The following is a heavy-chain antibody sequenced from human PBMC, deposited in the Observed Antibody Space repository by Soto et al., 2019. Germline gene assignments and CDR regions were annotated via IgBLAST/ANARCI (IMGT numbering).Heavy chain of an antibody. CDR3: ARSAPYYDILTGYYNDEATEYYFDY. D-gene: IGHD3-9*01. Sequence: SETLSLTCTVSGGSISSGDYYWSWIRQPPGKGLEWIGYIYYSGSTYYNPSLKSRVTISVDTSKNQFSLKLSSVTAADTAVYYCARSAPYYDILTGYYNDEATEYYFDYWGQGTLVTVSS. CDR1: GGSISSGDYY. J-gene: IGHJ4*02. V-gene: IGHV4-30-4*01. CDR2: IYYSGST.